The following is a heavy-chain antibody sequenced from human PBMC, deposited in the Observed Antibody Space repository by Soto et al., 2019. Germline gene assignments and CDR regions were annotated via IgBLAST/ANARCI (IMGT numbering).Heavy chain of an antibody. D-gene: IGHD6-6*01. J-gene: IGHJ1*01. CDR2: ISWNSGSI. Sequence: SLRLSCAASGFTFDDYAMHWVRQAPGKGLEWVSGISWNSGSIGYADSVKGRFTISRDNAKNSLYLQMNSLRAEDTALYYCAKDFPYSSSSEYFQHWGQGTLVTVSS. CDR3: AKDFPYSSSSEYFQH. CDR1: GFTFDDYA. V-gene: IGHV3-9*01.